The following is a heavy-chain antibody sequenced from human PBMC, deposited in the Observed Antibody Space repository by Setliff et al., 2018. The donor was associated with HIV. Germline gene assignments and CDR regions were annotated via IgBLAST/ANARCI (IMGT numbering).Heavy chain of an antibody. CDR2: IHYSGST. Sequence: SETLSLTCTVSGGSISYYYWSWIRQPPGKGLEWIGYIHYSGSTNYNPSLKSRVTISGDSSKKQVSLMLSSVTAADTAVYFCARVPSSGWYGGHHYMDVWGKGAAVTVSS. V-gene: IGHV4-59*01. J-gene: IGHJ6*03. D-gene: IGHD6-19*01. CDR1: GGSISYYY. CDR3: ARVPSSGWYGGHHYMDV.